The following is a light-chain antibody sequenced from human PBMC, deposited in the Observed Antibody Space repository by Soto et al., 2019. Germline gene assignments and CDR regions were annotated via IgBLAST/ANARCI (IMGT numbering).Light chain of an antibody. Sequence: QSALTQPASVSGSPGQSITISCTGTSSDVGGYNYVSWYQQHPGKAPKLMIYDVSNRPSGVSNRFSGSKSGNTASLTISGLQAEDEADHYCSSYTSSSTLVVFGVGTQVTVL. V-gene: IGLV2-14*01. J-gene: IGLJ2*01. CDR3: SSYTSSSTLVV. CDR2: DVS. CDR1: SSDVGGYNY.